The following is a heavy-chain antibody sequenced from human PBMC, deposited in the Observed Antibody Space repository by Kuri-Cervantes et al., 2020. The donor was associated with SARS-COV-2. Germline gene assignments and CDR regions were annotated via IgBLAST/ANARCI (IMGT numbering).Heavy chain of an antibody. J-gene: IGHJ6*02. CDR3: ARGMVRGVIQYYYYGMDV. V-gene: IGHV1-2*04. CDR2: INPNSGGT. CDR1: GYTFSGGYY. D-gene: IGHD3-10*01. Sequence: ASVKVSCKASGYTFSGGYYMYWVRQAPGQGLEWMGWINPNSGGTNYAQKFQGCVTMTRDTSISTAYMELSRLRSDDTAVYYCARGMVRGVIQYYYYGMDVWGQGTTVTVSS.